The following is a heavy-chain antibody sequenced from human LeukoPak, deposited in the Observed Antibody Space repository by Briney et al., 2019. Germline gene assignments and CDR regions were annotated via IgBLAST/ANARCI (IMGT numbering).Heavy chain of an antibody. Sequence: GGALRLSLAGSGFTFSSYLMHWVRPAPGKGRVGVSRINSDWRSTNSADSVKGRSTISRDNAKNTLYLKMNSLRAEDTAVYYCAREVSSSAGMNYWGQGTLVTVSS. V-gene: IGHV3-74*01. CDR3: AREVSSSAGMNY. D-gene: IGHD6-6*01. CDR1: GFTFSSYL. CDR2: INSDWRST. J-gene: IGHJ4*02.